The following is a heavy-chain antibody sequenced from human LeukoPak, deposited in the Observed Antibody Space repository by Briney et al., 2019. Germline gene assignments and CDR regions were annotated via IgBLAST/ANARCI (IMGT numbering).Heavy chain of an antibody. CDR1: GFSVSGYY. J-gene: IGHJ4*02. Sequence: GGSLRLSCAASGFSVSGYYMSWVRQAPRRGLEWVSVIYSGAEPSYLDSVKGRFNVSRDNAKNTVDLHMNGLRPEDTAFYYCARGFFNFEDWGRGTLVTVSS. D-gene: IGHD3-3*01. CDR2: IYSGAEP. CDR3: ARGFFNFED. V-gene: IGHV3-66*02.